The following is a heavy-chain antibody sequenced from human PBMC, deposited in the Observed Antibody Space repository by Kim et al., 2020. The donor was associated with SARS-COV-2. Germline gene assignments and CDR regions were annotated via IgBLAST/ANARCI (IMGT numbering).Heavy chain of an antibody. CDR1: GYTFTGYY. J-gene: IGHJ3*02. V-gene: IGHV1-2*02. D-gene: IGHD2-21*01. CDR3: AQILAYCGGDCSDAFDI. Sequence: ASVKVSCKASGYTFTGYYMHWVRQAPGQGLEWMGWINPNSGGTNYAQKFQGRVTMTRDTSISTAYMELSRLRSDDTAVYYCAQILAYCGGDCSDAFDIWGQGTMVTVSS. CDR2: INPNSGGT.